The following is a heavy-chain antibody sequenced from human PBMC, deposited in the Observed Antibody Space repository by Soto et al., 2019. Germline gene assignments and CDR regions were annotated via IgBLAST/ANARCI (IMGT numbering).Heavy chain of an antibody. CDR3: ARRKDYGGNSGFDP. J-gene: IGHJ5*02. V-gene: IGHV1-69*01. CDR2: IIPIFGTA. CDR1: GGTFSSYA. D-gene: IGHD4-17*01. Sequence: QVQLVQSGAEVKKPGSSVKVSCKASGGTFSSYAISWVRQAPGQGLEWMGGIIPIFGTANYAQKFQGRVTSTADESTSTAYRGLSSRRTEDTAVDDGARRKDYGGNSGFDPWGEGSRVTGSS.